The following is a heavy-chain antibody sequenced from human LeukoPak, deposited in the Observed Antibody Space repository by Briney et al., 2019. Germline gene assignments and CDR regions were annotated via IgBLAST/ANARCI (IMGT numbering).Heavy chain of an antibody. CDR1: GFTFSSYW. Sequence: PGGSLRLSCAASGFTFSSYWMSWVRQAPGKGLEWVANIKQDGSEKYYVDSVKGRFTISRDNAKNSLYLQMNSLRAEDTAVYYCARIPRYFDWLSAEFDYWGQGTLVTVSS. J-gene: IGHJ4*02. CDR2: IKQDGSEK. CDR3: ARIPRYFDWLSAEFDY. V-gene: IGHV3-7*01. D-gene: IGHD3-9*01.